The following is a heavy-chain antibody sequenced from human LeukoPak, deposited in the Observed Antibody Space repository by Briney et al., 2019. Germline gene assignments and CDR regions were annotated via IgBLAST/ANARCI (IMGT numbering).Heavy chain of an antibody. D-gene: IGHD3-22*01. J-gene: IGHJ3*02. V-gene: IGHV3-11*01. CDR1: GFTFSDYH. CDR3: ARGLYYYDSSGSKADAFDI. CDR2: ISNSGRAI. Sequence: GGSLRLSCAASGFTFSDYHMSWIRQAPGKGLEWVSYISNSGRAIYYTDSVKGRFTISRDNAKNSLYLQMNSLRAEDTAVYYCARGLYYYDSSGSKADAFDIWSQGTMVTVSS.